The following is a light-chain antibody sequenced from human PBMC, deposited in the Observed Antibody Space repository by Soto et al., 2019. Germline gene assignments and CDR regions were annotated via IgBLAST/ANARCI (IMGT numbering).Light chain of an antibody. J-gene: IGKJ2*01. CDR1: QDIDNN. CDR3: QQYDDFPYT. Sequence: QMTQSPSSLSASVGDRVTITCQASQDIDNNLNWYQQRSGKAPKVLIYDASNLKGGVPSRFSGSGSGTDFTFTISSLQPEDIATYYCQQYDDFPYTFGQGTKLEI. V-gene: IGKV1-33*01. CDR2: DAS.